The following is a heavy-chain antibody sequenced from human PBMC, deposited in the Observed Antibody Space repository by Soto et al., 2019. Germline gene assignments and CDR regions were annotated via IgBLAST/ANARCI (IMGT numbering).Heavy chain of an antibody. D-gene: IGHD4-4*01. CDR2: ISDSGGTT. Sequence: GWSLRLACASSVFTFSGFAMKWVRQAPGKGLEWVSLISDSGGTTYHADSVKGRFTISRDNSKNTLYLQLNSLRAEDTAVYYCAKAATIATLYNFDFWGQGTLVTVSS. V-gene: IGHV3-23*01. CDR3: AKAATIATLYNFDF. J-gene: IGHJ4*02. CDR1: VFTFSGFA.